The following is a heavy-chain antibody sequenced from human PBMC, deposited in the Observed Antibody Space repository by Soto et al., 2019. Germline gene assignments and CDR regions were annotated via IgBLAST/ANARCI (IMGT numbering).Heavy chain of an antibody. CDR2: IYYSGST. CDR3: ARTGYSVYDLFY. J-gene: IGHJ4*02. Sequence: SETLSLTCTVSGGSISNHYWTWIRQPPGKGLEWIGHIYYSGSTNYNPSLKSRVTISVDTSKNQFSLKLTSVTAADTAVYHCARTGYSVYDLFYWGQGTLVTVSS. D-gene: IGHD5-12*01. V-gene: IGHV4-59*08. CDR1: GGSISNHY.